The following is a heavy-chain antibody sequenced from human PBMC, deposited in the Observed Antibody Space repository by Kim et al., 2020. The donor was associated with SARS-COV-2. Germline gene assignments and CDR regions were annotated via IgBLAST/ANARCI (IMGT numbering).Heavy chain of an antibody. CDR1: GYTFTSYD. J-gene: IGHJ4*02. Sequence: ASVKVSCKASGYTFTSYDINWVRQATGQGLEWMGWMNPNSGNTGYAQKFQGRVTMTRNTSISTAYMELSSLRSEDTAVYYCARVGYSSGWYGFYGFDYWGQGTLVTVSS. CDR2: MNPNSGNT. D-gene: IGHD6-19*01. V-gene: IGHV1-8*01. CDR3: ARVGYSSGWYGFYGFDY.